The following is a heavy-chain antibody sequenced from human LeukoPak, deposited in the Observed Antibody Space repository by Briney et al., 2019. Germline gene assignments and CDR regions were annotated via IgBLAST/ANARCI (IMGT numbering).Heavy chain of an antibody. D-gene: IGHD1-26*01. CDR2: MNPNSGST. V-gene: IGHV1-8*03. CDR1: GYTFTSYD. CDR3: ARAFEGGGTSNDY. J-gene: IGHJ4*02. Sequence: APVKVSCKASGYTFTSYDINWVRQATGQGLEWMGWMNPNSGSTGYAQKFQGRVTITRNTSISTAYMELSSLRSEDTAVYYCARAFEGGGTSNDYWGQGTLVTVSS.